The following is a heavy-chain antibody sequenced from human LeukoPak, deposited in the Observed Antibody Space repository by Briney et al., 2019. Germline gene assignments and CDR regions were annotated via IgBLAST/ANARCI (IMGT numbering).Heavy chain of an antibody. CDR3: ATTPGDFWSPNWFDP. V-gene: IGHV1-18*01. CDR2: ISAYNGNT. Sequence: ASVKVSCKASGYTFTSYGISWVRQAPGQGLEWMGWISAYNGNTNYAQKLQDRVTMTTDTSTSTAYMELRSLRSDDTAVYYCATTPGDFWSPNWFDPWGQGTLVTVSS. CDR1: GYTFTSYG. J-gene: IGHJ5*02. D-gene: IGHD3-3*01.